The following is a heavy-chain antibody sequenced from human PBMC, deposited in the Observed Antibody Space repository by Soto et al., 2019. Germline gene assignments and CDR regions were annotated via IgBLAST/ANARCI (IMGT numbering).Heavy chain of an antibody. CDR1: GFTFSSYA. CDR2: ISYDGSNK. Sequence: GGSLRLSCAASGFTFSSYAMHWVRQAPGKGLEWVAVISYDGSNKYYADSVKGRFTISRDNSRNTLYLQMNSLRAEDTAVYYCARRGGSTSCYNCIDYWGQGTLVTVSS. CDR3: ARRGGSTSCYNCIDY. V-gene: IGHV3-30-3*01. D-gene: IGHD2-2*02. J-gene: IGHJ4*02.